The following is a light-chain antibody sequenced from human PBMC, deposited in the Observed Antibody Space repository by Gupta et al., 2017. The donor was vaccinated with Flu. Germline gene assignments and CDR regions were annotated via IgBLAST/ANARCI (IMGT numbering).Light chain of an antibody. Sequence: PSSVSASVGDRVTITILSSHAISSWLAWYQQKPGKAPRFLIYAASRVHSGVPSRFSGSGSGTDFTLTISSLQPEDFATYYCQHANSFPFTFGHGTRVDVK. V-gene: IGKV1D-12*01. J-gene: IGKJ3*01. CDR1: HAISSW. CDR3: QHANSFPFT. CDR2: AAS.